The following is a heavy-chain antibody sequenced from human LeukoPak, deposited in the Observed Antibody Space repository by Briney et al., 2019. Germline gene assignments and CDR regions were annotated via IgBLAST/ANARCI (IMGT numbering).Heavy chain of an antibody. CDR2: ISYDGSNK. V-gene: IGHV3-30-3*01. Sequence: GGSLRLSCAASGFTFSSYAMSWVRQAPGKGLEWVAVISYDGSNKYYADSVKGRFTISRDNSKNTLYLQMNSLRAEDTAVYYCAREGYCSSTSCLMNDAFDIWGQGTMVTVSS. J-gene: IGHJ3*02. D-gene: IGHD2-2*01. CDR1: GFTFSSYA. CDR3: AREGYCSSTSCLMNDAFDI.